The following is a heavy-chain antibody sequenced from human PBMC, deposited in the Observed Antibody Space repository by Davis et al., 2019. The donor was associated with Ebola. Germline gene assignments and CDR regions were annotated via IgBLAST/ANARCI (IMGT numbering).Heavy chain of an antibody. CDR2: ISAYNGNT. CDR3: ARDLFAAAAGGSVD. Sequence: ASVKVSCKASGYTFTSYGISWVRQAPGQGLEWMGWISAYNGNTNYAQKLQGRVTMTTDTSTSTAYMELSSLRSEDTAVYYCARDLFAAAAGGSVDWGQGTLVTVSS. CDR1: GYTFTSYG. V-gene: IGHV1-18*01. D-gene: IGHD6-13*01. J-gene: IGHJ4*02.